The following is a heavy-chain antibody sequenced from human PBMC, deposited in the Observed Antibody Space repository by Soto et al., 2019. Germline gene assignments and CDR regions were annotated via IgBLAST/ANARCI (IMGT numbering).Heavy chain of an antibody. J-gene: IGHJ3*02. D-gene: IGHD2-15*01. Sequence: ASLKVSCKTSGYTFTDYYTHWVRQAPGQGLEWMGWMNPKSGGAYFAQKFQGRVTLTRDTSIGTAYIEVNSLTSDDTAVYFCTRKNIEKSDNIYDALDIWGQGTTVTVSS. CDR1: GYTFTDYY. CDR3: TRKNIEKSDNIYDALDI. CDR2: MNPKSGGA. V-gene: IGHV1-2*02.